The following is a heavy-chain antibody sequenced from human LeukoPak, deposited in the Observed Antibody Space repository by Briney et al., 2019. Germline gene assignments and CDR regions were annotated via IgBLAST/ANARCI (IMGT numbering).Heavy chain of an antibody. J-gene: IGHJ4*02. D-gene: IGHD2-2*01. CDR2: INPSGGST. CDR3: ARDGPRYCSSTSCYSD. CDR1: LDTFTIYY. Sequence: ASVKVPCKQPLDTFTIYYMHWGRQAPGQGLEWMGIINPSGGSTSYAQKFQGRVTMTRDTSTSTVYMELSSLRSEDTAVYYCARDGPRYCSSTSCYSDWGQGTLVTVSS. V-gene: IGHV1-46*01.